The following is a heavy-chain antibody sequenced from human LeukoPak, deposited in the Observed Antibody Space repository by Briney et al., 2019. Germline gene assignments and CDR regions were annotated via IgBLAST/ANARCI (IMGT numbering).Heavy chain of an antibody. CDR1: GYTFTSYD. CDR3: ARIYSGSYFHTFDP. V-gene: IGHV1-8*01. CDR2: MNPNSGNT. D-gene: IGHD1-26*01. Sequence: ASVKVSCKASGYTFTSYDINWVRQATGQGLEGMGWMNPNSGNTGYAQKFQGRVTMTRNTSISTAYMELSSLRSEGTAVYYCARIYSGSYFHTFDPWGQGTLVTVSS. J-gene: IGHJ5*02.